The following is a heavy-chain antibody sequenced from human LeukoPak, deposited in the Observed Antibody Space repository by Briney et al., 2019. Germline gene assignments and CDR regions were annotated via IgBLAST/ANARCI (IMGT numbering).Heavy chain of an antibody. D-gene: IGHD5-12*01. V-gene: IGHV1-3*01. Sequence: AASVKVSCKASGYTFTNYAMNWVRQAPGQRLEWMGWINAGNGDRKYSQKFQGRVTISRDTSASATYMELSSLRSEDTAVYYCATSLALEVGPLRRIVATIQGSFDYWGQGTLVTVSS. CDR1: GYTFTNYA. J-gene: IGHJ4*02. CDR3: ATSLALEVGPLRRIVATIQGSFDY. CDR2: INAGNGDR.